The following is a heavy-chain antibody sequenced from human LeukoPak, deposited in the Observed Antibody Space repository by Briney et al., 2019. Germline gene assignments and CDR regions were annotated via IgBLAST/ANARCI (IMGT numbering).Heavy chain of an antibody. V-gene: IGHV1-69*04. Sequence: GASVKVSCKASGGTFSSYAISWMRQAPGQGLEWMGRIIPILGIANYAQKFQGRVTITADKSTSTAYMELSSLRSEDTAVYYCAKYLYPTTPYFDYWGQGTLVTVSS. D-gene: IGHD4-11*01. J-gene: IGHJ4*02. CDR3: AKYLYPTTPYFDY. CDR2: IIPILGIA. CDR1: GGTFSSYA.